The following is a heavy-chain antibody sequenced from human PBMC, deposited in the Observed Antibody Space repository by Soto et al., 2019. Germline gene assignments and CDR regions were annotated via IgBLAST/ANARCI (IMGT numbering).Heavy chain of an antibody. CDR2: IYYSGST. D-gene: IGHD3-22*01. CDR3: ARGRASHYDSSGYASVYADY. V-gene: IGHV4-59*01. CDR1: GGSISSYY. J-gene: IGHJ4*02. Sequence: KPSETLSLTCTVSGGSISSYYWTWIRQPPGKGLEWIGYIYYSGSTNYNPSLKSRVTISVDTSKTHFSLKLSSVTAADTAVYYCARGRASHYDSSGYASVYADYWGQGTLVTVSS.